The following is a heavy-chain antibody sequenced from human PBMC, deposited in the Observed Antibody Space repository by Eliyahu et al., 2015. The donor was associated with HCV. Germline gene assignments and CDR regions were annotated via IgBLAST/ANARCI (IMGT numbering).Heavy chain of an antibody. CDR3: TTGAPGGFDYYLDV. CDR1: GXTXXXGW. D-gene: IGHD3-10*01. CDR2: IKSKTDGGTT. J-gene: IGHJ6*03. V-gene: IGHV3-15*01. Sequence: EVQLVESGGGLVXPGGSLRLSCAXSGXTXXXGWMGWVRQAPGKGLAXXGRIKSKTDGGTTDYAAPVKGRFTISRDDSKSTLYLQMNSLKTEDTAVYYCTTGAPGGFDYYLDVWGQGTTVTVSS.